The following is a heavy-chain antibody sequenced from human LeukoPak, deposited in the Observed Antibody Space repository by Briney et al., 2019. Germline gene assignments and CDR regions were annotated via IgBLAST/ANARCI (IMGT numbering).Heavy chain of an antibody. V-gene: IGHV4-59*12. CDR3: AKKDCSSTSCPKFIDY. CDR1: GDSISSYY. CDR2: MYYSGST. J-gene: IGHJ4*02. Sequence: SETLSLTCTVSGDSISSYYWSWIRQPPGKGLEWIGYMYYSGSTNYNPSLKSRVTISVDTSKNQFSLKLSSVTAADTAVYYCAKKDCSSTSCPKFIDYWGQGTLVTVSS. D-gene: IGHD2-2*01.